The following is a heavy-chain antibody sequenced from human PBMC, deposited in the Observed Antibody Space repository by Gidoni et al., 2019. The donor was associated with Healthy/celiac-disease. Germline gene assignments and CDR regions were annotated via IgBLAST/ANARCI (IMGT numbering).Heavy chain of an antibody. Sequence: GAAVKKPGASVKVSCKASGYTFTSYDINWVRQATGHGLEWMGWMNPNSGNTGYAQKFQGRVTMTRNTSISTAYLELSSLRAEDAAVYYCARGNGRLKPYYFDYWGQGTLVTVSS. J-gene: IGHJ4*02. CDR2: MNPNSGNT. D-gene: IGHD2-8*01. CDR1: GYTFTSYD. V-gene: IGHV1-8*01. CDR3: ARGNGRLKPYYFDY.